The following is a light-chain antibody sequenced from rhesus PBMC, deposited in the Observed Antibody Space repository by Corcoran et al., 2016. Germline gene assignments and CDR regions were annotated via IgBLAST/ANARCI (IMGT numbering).Light chain of an antibody. J-gene: IGKJ3*01. CDR3: QKCDSAPFT. V-gene: IGKV1-59*02. CDR1: QSIGSN. Sequence: AIQMTQSPSSLSASVGDTVTITCRASQSIGSNLAWYQQKPGKVPKLLIYASSTLQSEVPSRFSGSGSGTDFTLTISSLQPEDVATYYCQKCDSAPFTFGPGTKLDIK. CDR2: ASS.